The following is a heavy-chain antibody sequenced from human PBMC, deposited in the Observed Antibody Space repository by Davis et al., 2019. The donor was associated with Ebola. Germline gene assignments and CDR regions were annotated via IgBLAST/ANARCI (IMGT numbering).Heavy chain of an antibody. J-gene: IGHJ3*02. CDR1: GYTFTSYW. CDR2: IYPSDSDT. V-gene: IGHV5-51*01. Sequence: GESLKISCQASGYTFTSYWIGWVRQMPGKGLEWMGLIYPSDSDTVYSPSFQGQVTISADKSITTAYLQWSGLRASDTAMYYCASLRRTITGMDDAFDIWGQGTMVTVSS. D-gene: IGHD1-20*01. CDR3: ASLRRTITGMDDAFDI.